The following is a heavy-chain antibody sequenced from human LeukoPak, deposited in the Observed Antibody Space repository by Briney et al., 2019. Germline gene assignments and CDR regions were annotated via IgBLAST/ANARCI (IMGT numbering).Heavy chain of an antibody. CDR3: ATSGLDFDY. V-gene: IGHV3-7*01. J-gene: IGHJ4*02. Sequence: GGSLRLSCAASGFTFSSHWMSWVRQAPGKGLEWVANIKQDGSEKYYVDSVKGRFTISRDNAKNSLYLQMNSLRAEDTAVYYCATSGLDFDYWGQGTLVTVSS. CDR2: IKQDGSEK. CDR1: GFTFSSHW. D-gene: IGHD6-19*01.